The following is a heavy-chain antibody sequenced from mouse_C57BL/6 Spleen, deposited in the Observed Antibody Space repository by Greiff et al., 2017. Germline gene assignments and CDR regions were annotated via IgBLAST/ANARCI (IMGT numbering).Heavy chain of an antibody. CDR3: ARMDYAFYAMDY. CDR2: INPSSGYT. V-gene: IGHV1-4*01. D-gene: IGHD1-1*02. J-gene: IGHJ4*01. CDR1: GYTFTSYT. Sequence: QVQLQQSGAELARPGASVKLSCKASGYTFTSYTMHWVKQRPGQGLEWIGYINPSSGYTKYNQKFQDKATLTADKSSSTAYMQLRSLTSEDYAVYYCARMDYAFYAMDYWGQGTSVTASS.